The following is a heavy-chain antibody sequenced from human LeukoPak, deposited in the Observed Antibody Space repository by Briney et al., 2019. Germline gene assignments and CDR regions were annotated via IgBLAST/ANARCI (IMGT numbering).Heavy chain of an antibody. CDR2: ISSSSSYI. Sequence: GGSLRLSCAASGFTFSSYSMNWVRQAPGKGVGWVSSISSSSSYIYYADSVEGPFTISRDNAKNSLYLQMNSLRSEDTAVYYCAALAVCGGDCFSFDYWGQGTLVTVSS. D-gene: IGHD2-21*01. CDR3: AALAVCGGDCFSFDY. CDR1: GFTFSSYS. J-gene: IGHJ4*02. V-gene: IGHV3-21*04.